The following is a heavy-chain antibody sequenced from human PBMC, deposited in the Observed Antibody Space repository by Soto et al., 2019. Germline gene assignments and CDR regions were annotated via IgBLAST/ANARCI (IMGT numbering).Heavy chain of an antibody. J-gene: IGHJ5*02. D-gene: IGHD1-1*01. CDR1: GGSISSGGYS. CDR2: IYHSGST. CDR3: ARAGLEPRSFGGGNWFDP. V-gene: IGHV4-30-2*01. Sequence: PSETLSLTCAVSGGSISSGGYSWSWIRQPPGKGLEGIGYIYHSGSTYYNPSLKSRVTISVDRSKNQFSLKLSSVPAADTAVYYCARAGLEPRSFGGGNWFDPWGQGTLVTVSS.